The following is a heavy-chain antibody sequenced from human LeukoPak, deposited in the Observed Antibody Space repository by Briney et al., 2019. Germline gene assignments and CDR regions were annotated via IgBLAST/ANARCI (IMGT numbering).Heavy chain of an antibody. J-gene: IGHJ6*03. D-gene: IGHD1-26*01. V-gene: IGHV7-4-1*02. CDR3: ARSPTPGWEDFNYYYYYMDV. Sequence: GASVKVSCKASGYTFTSYAMNWVRQAPGQGLEWMGWINTNTGNPTYAQGFTGRFVFSLDTSVSTAYLQISSLKAEDTAVYYCARSPTPGWEDFNYYYYYMDVWGKGTTVTVSS. CDR1: GYTFTSYA. CDR2: INTNTGNP.